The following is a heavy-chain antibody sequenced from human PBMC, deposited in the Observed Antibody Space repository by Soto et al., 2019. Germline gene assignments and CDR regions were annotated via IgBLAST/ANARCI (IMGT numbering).Heavy chain of an antibody. CDR2: INSDGSRT. J-gene: IGHJ6*03. CDR1: GFTFSIYW. D-gene: IGHD1-1*01. V-gene: IGHV3-74*01. CDR3: ARIGTVYYYMDV. Sequence: EVQLVEYGGGLVQPGGSLILSCAASGFTFSIYWMHWVRQAPGEGLRWVSRINSDGSRTSYADSVKGRITISRDNAKNTVYLQMNSLSAEDKAVSYCARIGTVYYYMDVWGNGDTVTVSS.